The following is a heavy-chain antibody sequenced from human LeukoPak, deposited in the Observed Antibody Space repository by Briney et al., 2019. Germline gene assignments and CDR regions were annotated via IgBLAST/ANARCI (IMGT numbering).Heavy chain of an antibody. CDR3: ARDNWGPDY. J-gene: IGHJ4*02. CDR1: GFTFSTYS. CDR2: ISSSSNTI. V-gene: IGHV3-48*04. Sequence: GGSLRHSCAVSGFTFSTYSKKWVRQAPGTGLERISYISSSSNTIHYADSVRGRFTISRDNAKNSLYLQMNSLRADDTAVYYCARDNWGPDYWGQGILVTVSS. D-gene: IGHD7-27*01.